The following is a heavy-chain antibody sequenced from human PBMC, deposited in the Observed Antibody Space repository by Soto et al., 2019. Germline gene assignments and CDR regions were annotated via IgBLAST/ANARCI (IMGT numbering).Heavy chain of an antibody. CDR1: GYTFTSYY. J-gene: IGHJ3*02. D-gene: IGHD6-13*01. CDR2: INPSGGST. CDR3: ARDRLVGQQLPRGAFDI. V-gene: IGHV1-46*03. Sequence: ASVKVSCKASGYTFTSYYMHWVRQAPGQGLEWMGIINPSGGSTSYAQKFQGRVTMTRDTSTSTVYMELSSLRSEDTAVYYCARDRLVGQQLPRGAFDIWGQGTMVTVSS.